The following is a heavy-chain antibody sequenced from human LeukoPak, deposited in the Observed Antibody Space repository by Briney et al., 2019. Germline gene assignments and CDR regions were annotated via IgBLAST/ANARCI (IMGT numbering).Heavy chain of an antibody. J-gene: IGHJ3*02. CDR3: AKVSNYYDSSGYPDDAFDI. CDR1: GFTFSSYG. Sequence: PGGSLRLSCAASGFTFSSYGMHWVRQAPGKGLEWVAFIRYDGSNKYYADSVKGRFTISRDNSKNTLYLQMNSLRAEDTAVYYCAKVSNYYDSSGYPDDAFDIWGQGTMVTVSS. D-gene: IGHD3-22*01. V-gene: IGHV3-30*02. CDR2: IRYDGSNK.